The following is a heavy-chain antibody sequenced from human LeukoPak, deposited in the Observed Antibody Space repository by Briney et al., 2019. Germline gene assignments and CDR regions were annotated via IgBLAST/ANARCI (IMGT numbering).Heavy chain of an antibody. D-gene: IGHD2-8*01. Sequence: PSETLSLTCTVSGGSFSSYYRSWIRQPPGKGLEWIGYIYTSGSTTYNPSLKSRVTISVDTSTNHFSYKLITRPAADTTVVYYSGGPLLMVYAMGVWGKGTTGTGSS. CDR3: GGPLLMVYAMGV. CDR1: GGSFSSYY. CDR2: IYTSGST. J-gene: IGHJ6*01. V-gene: IGHV4-4*09.